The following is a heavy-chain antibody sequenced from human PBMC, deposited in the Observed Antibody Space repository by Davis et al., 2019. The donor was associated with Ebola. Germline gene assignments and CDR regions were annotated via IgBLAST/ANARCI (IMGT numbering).Heavy chain of an antibody. Sequence: GASLNISCTASGFTVSSNHMSWVRQAPGKGLEWVGRIKSKADGGTTDYAAPVKGRFTISRDDSKNTLYLQINSLKTEDTAVYYCTRVKDNSGYYYGAMGSWGQGTLVTVSS. CDR1: GFTVSSNH. J-gene: IGHJ5*02. CDR2: IKSKADGGTT. V-gene: IGHV3-15*01. D-gene: IGHD3-22*01. CDR3: TRVKDNSGYYYGAMGS.